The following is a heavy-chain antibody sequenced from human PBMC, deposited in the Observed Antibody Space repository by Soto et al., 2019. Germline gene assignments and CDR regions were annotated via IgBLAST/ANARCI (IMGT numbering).Heavy chain of an antibody. J-gene: IGHJ6*02. CDR2: IYYSGIT. V-gene: IGHV4-59*01. Sequence: SETLSLTCTVSGGSISSYYWSWIRQPPGKGLEWIGYIYYSGITNYNPSLKSRVTISVDTSKNQFSLKLSSVTAADTAVYYCVRYKYNYYYGMDVWGQGTTVTVSS. CDR1: GGSISSYY. CDR3: VRYKYNYYYGMDV. D-gene: IGHD1-20*01.